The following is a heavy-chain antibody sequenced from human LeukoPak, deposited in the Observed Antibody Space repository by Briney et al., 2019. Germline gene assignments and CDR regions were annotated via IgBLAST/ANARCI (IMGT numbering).Heavy chain of an antibody. Sequence: GGSLQISCKGSGSSFTNYWIGWVRPLPGKGLEWMGIIYPGDSDTRYSPSFQGQVTISADKSISTAYLQWSSLKASDTAMYYCARRGSGGYYGDYWGQGTLVTVSS. V-gene: IGHV5-51*01. D-gene: IGHD3-3*01. CDR2: IYPGDSDT. CDR1: GSSFTNYW. CDR3: ARRGSGGYYGDY. J-gene: IGHJ4*02.